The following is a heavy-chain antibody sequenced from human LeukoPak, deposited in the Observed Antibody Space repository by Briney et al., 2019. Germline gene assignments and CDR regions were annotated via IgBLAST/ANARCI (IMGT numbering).Heavy chain of an antibody. CDR2: ISGSGRST. CDR1: GVTFSSYA. J-gene: IGHJ4*02. D-gene: IGHD2-2*01. V-gene: IGHV3-23*01. Sequence: GGSLRLSCAASGVTFSSYAMNWVRQAPGKGLEWVSAISGSGRSTYNADSVKGRFTISRDNSKNTLYLQMNSLRAEDTAVYYCAKAMSQYALLDYWGQGTLVTVSS. CDR3: AKAMSQYALLDY.